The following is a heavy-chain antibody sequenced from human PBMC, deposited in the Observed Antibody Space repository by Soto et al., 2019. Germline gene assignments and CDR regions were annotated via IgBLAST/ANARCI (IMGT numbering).Heavy chain of an antibody. D-gene: IGHD1-1*01. CDR1: GGTFSSYA. CDR2: IIPIFGAT. J-gene: IGHJ4*02. V-gene: IGHV1-69*01. CDR3: ARDMHVQLWPRTFDY. Sequence: QVYLVQSGAEVQKPGSSVKVSCKASGGTFSSYAISWVRQAPGQGLEWMGGIIPIFGATDYAQRFQGRVTITADASTSTAYMELSSLRSEDTAVYYCARDMHVQLWPRTFDYWGQGTQVTVSS.